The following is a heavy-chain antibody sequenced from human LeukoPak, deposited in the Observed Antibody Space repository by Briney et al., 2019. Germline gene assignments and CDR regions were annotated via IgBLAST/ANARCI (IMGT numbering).Heavy chain of an antibody. D-gene: IGHD6-19*01. Sequence: GGSLRLSCAASGFTFSSYGMHWVRQAPGKGLEWVAFIRYDGSNKYYADSVKGRFTISRDNSKNTLYLHVNSLRPEDTAVYYCASRAIAVANARGQGTLVTVSS. CDR2: IRYDGSNK. CDR3: ASRAIAVANA. CDR1: GFTFSSYG. J-gene: IGHJ4*02. V-gene: IGHV3-30*02.